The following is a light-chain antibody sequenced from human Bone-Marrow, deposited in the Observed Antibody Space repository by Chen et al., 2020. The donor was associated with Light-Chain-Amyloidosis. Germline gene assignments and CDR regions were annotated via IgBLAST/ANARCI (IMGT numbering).Light chain of an antibody. J-gene: IGKJ1*01. Sequence: EIVMTQSPATLSVSPGERATLSCRASQSVSSNLAWYQQKPGQAPRLLIYGASTRATGIPARFNGSGSGTEFTLTISNLQSEDFAVYYCQQYNNWPPWTFGQGTKVEIK. CDR3: QQYNNWPPWT. CDR2: GAS. CDR1: QSVSSN. V-gene: IGKV3-15*01.